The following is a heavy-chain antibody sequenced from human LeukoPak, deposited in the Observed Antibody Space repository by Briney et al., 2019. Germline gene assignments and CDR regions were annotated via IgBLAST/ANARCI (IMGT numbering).Heavy chain of an antibody. CDR1: GYTFTSYG. D-gene: IGHD6-19*01. CDR3: ARDRAGQWLVRDNWFDP. V-gene: IGHV1-18*01. Sequence: ASVKVSCKTSGYTFTSYGITWVRQAAGQGLEWMGWISAYSGNTNSAQKFQDRVTMTTDTSTSTAYMELRSLTSDDTAVYYCARDRAGQWLVRDNWFDPWGQGTLVTVSS. J-gene: IGHJ5*02. CDR2: ISAYSGNT.